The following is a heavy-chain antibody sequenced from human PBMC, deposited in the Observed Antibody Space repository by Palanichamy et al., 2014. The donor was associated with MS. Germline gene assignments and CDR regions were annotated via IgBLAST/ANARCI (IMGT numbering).Heavy chain of an antibody. D-gene: IGHD3-3*01. CDR2: ISGPGDRI. CDR1: GFTFTSYT. CDR3: ARGSARTFDY. J-gene: IGHJ4*02. Sequence: EIQLLDSGGGFVQPGGSLRLSCAASGFTFTSYTLTWARQTPGAGLEWVSSISGPGDRIYNADSVRGRFTISRDNSKNTLYLQMNNLRAEDTAVYYCARGSARTFDYWGQGTLITVPS. V-gene: IGHV3-23*01.